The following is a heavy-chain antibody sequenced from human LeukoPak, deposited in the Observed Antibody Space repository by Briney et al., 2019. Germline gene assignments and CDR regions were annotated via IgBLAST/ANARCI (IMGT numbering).Heavy chain of an antibody. Sequence: SVKVSCKVSGYTLTELSMHWVRQAPGKGLEWMGGFDPEDGETIYAQRFQGRVTMTEDTSTDTAYMELSSLRSEDTAVYYCATGTSGYDRYYYYYMDVWGKGTTVTIS. CDR2: FDPEDGET. D-gene: IGHD5-12*01. CDR1: GYTLTELS. V-gene: IGHV1-24*01. CDR3: ATGTSGYDRYYYYYMDV. J-gene: IGHJ6*03.